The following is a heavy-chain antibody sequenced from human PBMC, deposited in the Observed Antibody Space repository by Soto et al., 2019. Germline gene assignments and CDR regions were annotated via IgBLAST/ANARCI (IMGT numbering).Heavy chain of an antibody. D-gene: IGHD1-1*01. CDR2: IYATGTT. V-gene: IGHV4-4*07. Sequence: SETLSLTCTVSGASISGFYWSWIRKSAGKGLEWIGRIYATGTTDYNPSLKSRVMMSVDTSENQFSLQLTSVTAADTAIYYCARGGRYYYYWGHGTLVTVSS. CDR3: ARGGRYYYY. J-gene: IGHJ4*01. CDR1: GASISGFY.